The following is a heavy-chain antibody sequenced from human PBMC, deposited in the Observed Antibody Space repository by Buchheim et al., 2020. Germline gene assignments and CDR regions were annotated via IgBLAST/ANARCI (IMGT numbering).Heavy chain of an antibody. J-gene: IGHJ4*02. V-gene: IGHV3-33*01. CDR1: GFTFSSCG. Sequence: QVQLVESGGGVVQPGRSLRLSCAASGFTFSSCGMHWVRQAPGKGLEWVAVIWNDGSNKYYADSVKGRFTISRDNSRNTLSLQMNSLRAEDTAMYYCARDRVLGGTYYGLFDYWGQGTL. CDR3: ARDRVLGGTYYGLFDY. CDR2: IWNDGSNK. D-gene: IGHD1-26*01.